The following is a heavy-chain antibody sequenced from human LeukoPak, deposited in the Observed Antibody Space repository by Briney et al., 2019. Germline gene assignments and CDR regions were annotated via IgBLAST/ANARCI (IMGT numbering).Heavy chain of an antibody. CDR2: IYYSGST. Sequence: SETLSLTRTVSGGSISSSSYYWGWIRQPPGKGLEWIRSIYYSGSTYYNPSLKSRVTISVDTSKNQFSLKLSSVTAADTAVYYCARDEIVGATIDYWGQGTLVTVSS. V-gene: IGHV4-39*07. J-gene: IGHJ4*02. CDR3: ARDEIVGATIDY. D-gene: IGHD1-26*01. CDR1: GGSISSSSYY.